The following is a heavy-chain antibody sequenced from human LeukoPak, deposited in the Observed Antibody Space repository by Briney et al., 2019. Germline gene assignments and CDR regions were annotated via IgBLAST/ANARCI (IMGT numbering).Heavy chain of an antibody. CDR2: INHSGST. Sequence: SETLSLTCAVYGGSFSGYYWSWIRQPPGKGLEWIGEINHSGSTNYNPSLMSRVTISRDTSKNQFSLQVNSVTAADTAVYYCARRGDVWGQGTMVTVSS. J-gene: IGHJ3*01. CDR1: GGSFSGYY. V-gene: IGHV4-34*01. CDR3: ARRGDV.